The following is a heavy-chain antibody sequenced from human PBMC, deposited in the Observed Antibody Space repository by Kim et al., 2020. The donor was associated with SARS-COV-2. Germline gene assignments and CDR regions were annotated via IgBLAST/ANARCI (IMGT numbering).Heavy chain of an antibody. J-gene: IGHJ3*02. Sequence: TDSAAPVKGRFTISRDDSKNTLYLQMNSLKTEDTAVYYCTTELRGNAFDIWGQGTMVTVSS. D-gene: IGHD3-10*01. CDR3: TTELRGNAFDI. CDR2: T. V-gene: IGHV3-15*01.